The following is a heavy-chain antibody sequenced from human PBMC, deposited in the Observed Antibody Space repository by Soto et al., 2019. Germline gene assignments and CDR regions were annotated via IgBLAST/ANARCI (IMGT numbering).Heavy chain of an antibody. CDR2: INSDGSST. CDR3: VRTSLVVAAATREDY. D-gene: IGHD2-15*01. V-gene: IGHV3-74*01. Sequence: EVQLVESGGGLVQPGGSLRLSCATSGFTFSSYWMHWVRQTPGKGLVWVSRINSDGSSTSYADSVKGRFTISRDNAKNTLYLQMNSLGAEDTALYYCVRTSLVVAAATREDYWGQGTLVTVSS. J-gene: IGHJ4*02. CDR1: GFTFSSYW.